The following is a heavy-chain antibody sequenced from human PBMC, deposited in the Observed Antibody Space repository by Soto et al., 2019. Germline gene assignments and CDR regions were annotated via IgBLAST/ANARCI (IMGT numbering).Heavy chain of an antibody. CDR1: GGTFSSYA. Sequence: SVKVSCKASGGTFSSYAISWVRQAPGQGLEWMGGIIPIFGTANYAQKFQGRVAITRDMSTYTAYLELNSLRSDDTAVYYCAAISSGYYRVFDYWGQGTLVTVSS. D-gene: IGHD3-22*01. CDR2: IIPIFGTA. J-gene: IGHJ4*02. V-gene: IGHV1-69*06. CDR3: AAISSGYYRVFDY.